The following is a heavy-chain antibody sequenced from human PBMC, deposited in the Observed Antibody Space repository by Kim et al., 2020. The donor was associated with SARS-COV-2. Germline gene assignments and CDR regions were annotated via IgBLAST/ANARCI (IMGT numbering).Heavy chain of an antibody. V-gene: IGHV1-2*04. J-gene: IGHJ6*02. D-gene: IGHD5-18*01. CDR1: GYTFTGYY. CDR2: INPNSGGT. Sequence: ASVKVSCKASGYTFTGYYMHWVRQAPGQGLEWMGWINPNSGGTNYAQKFQGWVTMTRDTSISTAYMELSRLRSDDTAVYYCATQGDTAMGSYYYGMDVWGQGTTVTVSS. CDR3: ATQGDTAMGSYYYGMDV.